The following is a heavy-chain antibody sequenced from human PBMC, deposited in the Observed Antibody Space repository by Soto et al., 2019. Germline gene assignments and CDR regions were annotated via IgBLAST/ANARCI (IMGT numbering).Heavy chain of an antibody. CDR3: TRSEPSSVYYYMDV. D-gene: IGHD6-19*01. Sequence: GGSLRLSCTASGFTFGDYAMSWFRQAPGKGLEWVGFIRSKAYGGTTEYAASVKGRFTISRDDSKSIAYLQMNSLKTEDTAVYYCTRSEPSSVYYYMDVWGKGTTVTVSS. V-gene: IGHV3-49*03. CDR1: GFTFGDYA. J-gene: IGHJ6*03. CDR2: IRSKAYGGTT.